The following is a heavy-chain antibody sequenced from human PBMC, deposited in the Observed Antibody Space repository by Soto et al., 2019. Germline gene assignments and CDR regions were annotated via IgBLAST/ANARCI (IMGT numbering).Heavy chain of an antibody. CDR1: GYPVTAYY. J-gene: IGHJ3*02. CDR2: INPATGAA. CDR3: ARGGGVGVAGSAAFDM. Sequence: QLHLVQSGAVVKKPGASVTVSCSASGYPVTAYYMHWVRQAPGLGPEWMGGINPATGAAKYTQTFQGRVTMSRDTSTSTVFMELSGLTSEDTAVFYCARGGGVGVAGSAAFDMWGQGTLVTVSS. V-gene: IGHV1-2*02. D-gene: IGHD3-3*01.